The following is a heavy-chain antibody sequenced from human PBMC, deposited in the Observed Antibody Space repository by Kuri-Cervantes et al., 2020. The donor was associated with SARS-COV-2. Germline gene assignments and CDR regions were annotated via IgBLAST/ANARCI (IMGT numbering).Heavy chain of an antibody. CDR3: ARSGWYSRGVTHFYMDA. D-gene: IGHD6-19*01. V-gene: IGHV4-30-2*02. Sequence: LRLSCTVSGGSISSGGYYWSWIRQPPGKGLEWIGYIYHSGTTYYNPSLKSRVTISVDTSKNQFSLKLSSVTAADTALYFCARSGWYSRGVTHFYMDAWGKGTMVTVSS. CDR2: IYHSGTT. CDR1: GGSISSGGYY. J-gene: IGHJ6*03.